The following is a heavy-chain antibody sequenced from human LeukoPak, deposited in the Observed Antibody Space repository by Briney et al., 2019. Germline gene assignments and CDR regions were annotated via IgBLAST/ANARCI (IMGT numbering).Heavy chain of an antibody. V-gene: IGHV4-4*07. D-gene: IGHD3-22*01. J-gene: IGHJ6*03. Sequence: SETLSLTCTVSGGSISSYYWSWIRQPAGKGLEWIGRIYTSGSTNYNPSLKSRVTMSVDASKSQFSLKLSSVTAADTAVYYCAREVYDSSGYLYYHYYYMDVWGKGTTVTVSS. CDR3: AREVYDSSGYLYYHYYYMDV. CDR2: IYTSGST. CDR1: GGSISSYY.